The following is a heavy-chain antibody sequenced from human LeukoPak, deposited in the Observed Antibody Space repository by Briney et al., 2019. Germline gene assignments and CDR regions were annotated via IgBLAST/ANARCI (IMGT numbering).Heavy chain of an antibody. Sequence: PSETLSLTCTVSGGSISSSSYYWGWIRQPPGKGLEWIGEINHSGSTNYNPSLKSRVTISVDTSKNQFSLKLSSVTAADTAVYYCARQGKGYYYGSGSYSYFDYWGQGTLVTVSS. CDR1: GGSISSSSYY. V-gene: IGHV4-39*01. CDR2: INHSGST. J-gene: IGHJ4*02. CDR3: ARQGKGYYYGSGSYSYFDY. D-gene: IGHD3-10*01.